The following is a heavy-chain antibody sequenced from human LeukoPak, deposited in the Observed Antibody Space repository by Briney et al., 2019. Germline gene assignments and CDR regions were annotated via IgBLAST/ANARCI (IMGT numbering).Heavy chain of an antibody. Sequence: QSSETLSLTCTISGGSISGYSWSWIRQTPGKGLEWIGEMYDSGNTNYNPSLKSRVTTSVDTSKNQFSLKLSSVTAADTAVYYCASSPPPTTNRDYWGQGTLVTVSS. CDR2: MYDSGNT. CDR3: ASSPPPTTNRDY. D-gene: IGHD4-11*01. V-gene: IGHV4-59*12. CDR1: GGSISGYS. J-gene: IGHJ4*02.